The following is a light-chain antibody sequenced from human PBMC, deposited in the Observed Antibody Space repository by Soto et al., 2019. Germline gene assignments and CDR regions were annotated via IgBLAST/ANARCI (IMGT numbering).Light chain of an antibody. Sequence: EIVMTQSPATLSVSPGERATLSCRASQSVSSNLAWYHQKPGQAPRLLIYGASTRATGIPARFSGSGSGTEFTLTISSLQSEDFAVYYCQQYNNWPQTFGQGTELEIK. J-gene: IGKJ2*01. V-gene: IGKV3-15*01. CDR1: QSVSSN. CDR2: GAS. CDR3: QQYNNWPQT.